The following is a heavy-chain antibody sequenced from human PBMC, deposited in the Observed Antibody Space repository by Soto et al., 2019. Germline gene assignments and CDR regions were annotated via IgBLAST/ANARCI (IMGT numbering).Heavy chain of an antibody. J-gene: IGHJ4*02. CDR3: ARDLGSGYDPGDY. Sequence: SVKVSCKTSGDIFSGYSISWVRQAPGQGLEWMGGIIPIFGTTNYAQRLHGRVTITADKSTSTVYMELYSLKSEDTAVYYCARDLGSGYDPGDYWGQGTLVTVSS. CDR1: GDIFSGYS. CDR2: IIPIFGTT. V-gene: IGHV1-69*06. D-gene: IGHD5-12*01.